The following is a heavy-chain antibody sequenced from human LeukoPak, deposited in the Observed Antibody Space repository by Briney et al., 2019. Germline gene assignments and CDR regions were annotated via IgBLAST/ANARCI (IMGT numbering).Heavy chain of an antibody. D-gene: IGHD3-22*01. Sequence: ASVKVSCKASGYTFTNYYMHWVRQAPRQGLEWMGIINPSGGSTSYAQKFQGRVTMTWDTSTSTVYMELSSLRSEDTAVYYCARGGYYDSSGYYFVYWGQGALVTVSS. CDR2: INPSGGST. J-gene: IGHJ4*02. CDR3: ARGGYYDSSGYYFVY. V-gene: IGHV1-46*01. CDR1: GYTFTNYY.